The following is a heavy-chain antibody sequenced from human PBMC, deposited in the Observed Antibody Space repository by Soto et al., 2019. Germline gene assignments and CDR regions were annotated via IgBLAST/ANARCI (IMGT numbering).Heavy chain of an antibody. CDR2: ISAYNGNT. Sequence: QVQLVQSGAEVKKPGASVKVSCKASGYTFTSYGISWVRQAPGQGLEWMGWISAYNGNTNYAQKLQDRDTMTTDTSTSTAYMELRSLRSDDTAVYYCARDTYDSSGYYPNDAFDIWGQVTMVTVSS. V-gene: IGHV1-18*01. CDR1: GYTFTSYG. J-gene: IGHJ3*02. CDR3: ARDTYDSSGYYPNDAFDI. D-gene: IGHD3-22*01.